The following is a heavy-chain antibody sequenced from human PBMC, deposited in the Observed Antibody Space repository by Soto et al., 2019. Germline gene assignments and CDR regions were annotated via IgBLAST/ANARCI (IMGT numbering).Heavy chain of an antibody. D-gene: IGHD3-9*01. CDR2: IWYDGSNK. CDR1: GFTFSSYG. CDR3: ARDTYYDILTGSRYYYGMDV. J-gene: IGHJ6*02. V-gene: IGHV3-33*01. Sequence: QVQLVESGGGVVQPGRSLRLSCAASGFTFSSYGMHWVRQAPGKGLEWVAVIWYDGSNKYYADSVKGRFTISRDNSKNPLYRQMNSLRAEDTAVYYCARDTYYDILTGSRYYYGMDVWGQGTTVTVSS.